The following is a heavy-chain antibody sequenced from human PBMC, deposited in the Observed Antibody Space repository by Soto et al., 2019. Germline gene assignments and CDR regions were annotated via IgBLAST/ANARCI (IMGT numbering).Heavy chain of an antibody. CDR2: ISWDGGST. J-gene: IGHJ4*02. CDR3: AKDIGRGPSGGDY. Sequence: EVQLVESGGVVVQPGGSLRLSCAASGFTFDDYTMHWVRQAPGKGLEWVSLISWDGGSTYYADSVKGRFTISRDNSKNSLYLQMHSLRTEDTALYYCAKDIGRGPSGGDYWGQGTLVTVSS. V-gene: IGHV3-43*01. D-gene: IGHD3-10*01. CDR1: GFTFDDYT.